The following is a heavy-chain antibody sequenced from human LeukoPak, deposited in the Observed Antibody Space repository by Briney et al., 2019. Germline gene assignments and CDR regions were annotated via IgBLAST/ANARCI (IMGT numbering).Heavy chain of an antibody. Sequence: ASVKVSCKASGYTFTSYYMHWVRQAPGQGLEWMGIINPSGGSTSYAQKFQGRVTMTRDTSTSTVYMELSSLRSEDTAVYYCAREVNCGGDCNKFDYWGQGTLVTVSS. CDR1: GYTFTSYY. J-gene: IGHJ4*02. D-gene: IGHD2-21*02. CDR3: AREVNCGGDCNKFDY. CDR2: INPSGGST. V-gene: IGHV1-46*01.